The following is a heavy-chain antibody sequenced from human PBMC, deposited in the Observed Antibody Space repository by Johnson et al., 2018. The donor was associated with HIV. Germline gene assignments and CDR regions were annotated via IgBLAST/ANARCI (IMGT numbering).Heavy chain of an antibody. V-gene: IGHV3-20*04. Sequence: VQLVESGGGLVQPGGSLRLSCAASGFTFEDYGMNWVRQVPGKGLEWVCGINWNGGSTGYADSVKGRVTISRDNSKNTLYLQMNSLRAEDTAVYYCAREGPSDAFDIWGQGTMVTVSS. J-gene: IGHJ3*02. CDR2: INWNGGST. CDR1: GFTFEDYG. CDR3: AREGPSDAFDI.